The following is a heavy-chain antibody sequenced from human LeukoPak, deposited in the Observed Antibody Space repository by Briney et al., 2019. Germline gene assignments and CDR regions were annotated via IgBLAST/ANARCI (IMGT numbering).Heavy chain of an antibody. J-gene: IGHJ4*02. Sequence: PSETLSLTCTVSGVSISSGNDYWSWIRQPPGKGLEWIGHIYYGGSTYYNPSLKSRLNISVDTSKNQFSLKLNSVTAADTAVYYCARDYLYWGQGTLVIVSS. CDR3: ARDYLY. CDR2: IYYGGST. V-gene: IGHV4-30-4*01. CDR1: GVSISSGNDY.